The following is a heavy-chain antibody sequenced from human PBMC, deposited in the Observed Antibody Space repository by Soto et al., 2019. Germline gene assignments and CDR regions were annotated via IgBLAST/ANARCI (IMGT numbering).Heavy chain of an antibody. J-gene: IGHJ5*01. Sequence: GESLKISCKASGYNFTAFWIHWVRQMPGKGLEWLGKIDPSDSYTNYSPSFEGHVTISTDNSITTAYLQWSSLRASDTALYFCARVHKNWFDSWAQGTMVTVSS. V-gene: IGHV5-10-1*01. CDR2: IDPSDSYT. CDR3: ARVHKNWFDS. CDR1: GYNFTAFW.